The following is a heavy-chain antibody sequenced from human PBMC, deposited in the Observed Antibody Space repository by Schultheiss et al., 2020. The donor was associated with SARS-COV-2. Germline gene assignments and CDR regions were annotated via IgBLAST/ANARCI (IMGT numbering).Heavy chain of an antibody. D-gene: IGHD3-9*01. J-gene: IGHJ4*02. Sequence: GGSLRLSCAASGFTFSTYAMNWVRQAPGKGLEWVSVISTTGGATYYPDSVKGRFTISRDNAKNSLYLQMNSLRAEDTAVYYCARTMTGPPFDYWGQGTLVTVSS. CDR2: ISTTGGAT. CDR3: ARTMTGPPFDY. V-gene: IGHV3-48*03. CDR1: GFTFSTYA.